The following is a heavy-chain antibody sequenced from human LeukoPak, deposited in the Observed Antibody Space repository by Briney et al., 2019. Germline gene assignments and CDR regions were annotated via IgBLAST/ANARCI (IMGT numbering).Heavy chain of an antibody. V-gene: IGHV4-4*02. CDR1: GGSISSSYW. J-gene: IGHJ4*02. Sequence: SGTLSLTCDVFGGSISSSYWWSWVRQSPEKGLEWIGEIYQNGNTNYNPSLKSRVTVSIAKSKNQFSLNLSSVTAADTAVYFCARRDLWFGFFDYWGQGTLVTVPS. D-gene: IGHD3-10*01. CDR3: ARRDLWFGFFDY. CDR2: IYQNGNT.